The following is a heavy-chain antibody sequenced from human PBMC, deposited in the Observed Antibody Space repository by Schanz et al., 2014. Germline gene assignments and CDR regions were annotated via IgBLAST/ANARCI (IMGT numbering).Heavy chain of an antibody. CDR1: GDTFSKYN. J-gene: IGHJ4*02. D-gene: IGHD6-13*01. V-gene: IGHV1-69*02. Sequence: QVQLVQSGPEVKKPGSSVKVSCQAFGDTFSKYNIMWVRQVPGQGLEWLGRIMPLRGIGNNAWKFQDRLTITADKSTFTAYMDVSSLRSEDTAVYYCASSGAGYSSSWDFDYWGQGTLGTVS. CDR2: IMPLRGIG. CDR3: ASSGAGYSSSWDFDY.